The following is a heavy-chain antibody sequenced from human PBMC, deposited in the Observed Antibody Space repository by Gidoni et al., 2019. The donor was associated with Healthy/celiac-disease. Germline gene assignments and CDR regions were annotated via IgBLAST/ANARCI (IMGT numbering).Heavy chain of an antibody. Sequence: QVQLVQSGAEVKKPGASVNVSCKASGYTFPSYDINWVRQATGQGLEWMGWMNPNSGNTGYAQKFQGRVTMTRNTSISTAYMELSSLRSEDTAVYYCARGFEGLGFVVVINSHYYYGMDVWGQGTTVTVSS. CDR1: GYTFPSYD. CDR2: MNPNSGNT. D-gene: IGHD3-3*01. CDR3: ARGFEGLGFVVVINSHYYYGMDV. J-gene: IGHJ6*02. V-gene: IGHV1-8*01.